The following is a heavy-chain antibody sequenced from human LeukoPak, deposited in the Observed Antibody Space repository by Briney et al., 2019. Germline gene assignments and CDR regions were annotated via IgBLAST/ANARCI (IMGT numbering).Heavy chain of an antibody. CDR3: ARDSFGDYECLADY. Sequence: GGSLRLSCAASGFPFSDYYMSWIRQAPGKGPGWDSCISSSSSYTNYADSVRGRFTISRDNAKNSLYLQTNSLRAEDTAVYYCARDSFGDYECLADYWGQGTLVTVSS. J-gene: IGHJ4*02. V-gene: IGHV3-11*06. CDR2: ISSSSSYT. D-gene: IGHD4-17*01. CDR1: GFPFSDYY.